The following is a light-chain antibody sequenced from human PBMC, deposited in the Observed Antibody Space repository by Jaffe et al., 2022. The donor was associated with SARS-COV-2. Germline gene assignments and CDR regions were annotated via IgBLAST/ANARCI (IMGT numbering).Light chain of an antibody. CDR3: GTWDGSLSGV. J-gene: IGLJ2*01. Sequence: QSVLTQPPSVSAAPGQKVTISCSGSSSSIGNKYVSWYQQFPGTAPKLLIYENNKRPSGIPDRFSGSKSGTSATLDITGLQTGDEADYYCGTWDGSLSGVFGGGTKLTVL. CDR1: SSSIGNKY. CDR2: ENN. V-gene: IGLV1-51*02.